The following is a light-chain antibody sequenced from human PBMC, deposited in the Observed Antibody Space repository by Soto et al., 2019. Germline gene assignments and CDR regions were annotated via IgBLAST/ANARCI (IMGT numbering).Light chain of an antibody. CDR3: QQYNSYS. V-gene: IGKV1-5*03. CDR1: QSISSW. J-gene: IGKJ5*01. Sequence: DIQMTQSPSTMSSSVGDRVTITCRASQSISSWLAWYQQKPGTAPKLLIYKASSLQSGVPSRFSGSGSGTEFTLTISSLQPDDFATYYCQQYNSYSFGQGTRLEI. CDR2: KAS.